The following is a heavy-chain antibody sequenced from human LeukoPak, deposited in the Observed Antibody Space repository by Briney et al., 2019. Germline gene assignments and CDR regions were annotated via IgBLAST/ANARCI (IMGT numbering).Heavy chain of an antibody. D-gene: IGHD5-12*01. Sequence: ASVKVSCKASGYTFSSYGINWVRQASGQGLEWMGGIIPIFDTTNYAQKFQGRVTITADKSTSTAYMELSSLTSDDTAVYYCARDGRGYSGYDFRYFDYWGQGTLVTVSS. CDR2: IIPIFDTT. J-gene: IGHJ4*02. V-gene: IGHV1-69*06. CDR3: ARDGRGYSGYDFRYFDY. CDR1: GYTFSSYG.